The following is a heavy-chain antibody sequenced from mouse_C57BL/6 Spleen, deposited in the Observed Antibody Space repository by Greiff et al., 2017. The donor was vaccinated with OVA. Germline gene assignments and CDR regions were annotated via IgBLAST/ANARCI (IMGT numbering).Heavy chain of an antibody. D-gene: IGHD1-1*01. J-gene: IGHJ4*01. CDR1: GFTFNTYA. CDR2: IRSKSSNYAT. V-gene: IGHV10-3*01. Sequence: EVQLVESGGGLVQPKGSLKLSCAASGFTFNTYAMHWVRQAPGKGLEWVARIRSKSSNYATYYADSVKDRFTISRDDSQSMLYLQMNNLKTEDTAMYYCVRDSVYYGSSYPYYYAMDYWGQGTSVTVAS. CDR3: VRDSVYYGSSYPYYYAMDY.